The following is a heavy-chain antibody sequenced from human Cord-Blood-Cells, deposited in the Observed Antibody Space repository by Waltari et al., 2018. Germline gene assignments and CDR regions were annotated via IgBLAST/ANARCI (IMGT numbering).Heavy chain of an antibody. D-gene: IGHD6-13*01. CDR2: INHSGST. CDR3: ARGWGIGSSWYWGAEYFQH. CDR1: GGSFSGSY. J-gene: IGHJ1*01. V-gene: IGHV4-34*01. Sequence: QVQLQQWGAGLLKPSENLSLTCAVYGGSFSGSYWRWIRQPPGQGLEWIGEINHSGSTNYNPSLKSRVTISVDTSKNQFSLKLSSVTAADTAVHYCARGWGIGSSWYWGAEYFQHWGQGTLVTVSS.